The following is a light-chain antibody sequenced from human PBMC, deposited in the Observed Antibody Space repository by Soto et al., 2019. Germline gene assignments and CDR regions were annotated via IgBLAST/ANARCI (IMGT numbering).Light chain of an antibody. CDR1: QSIRHY. J-gene: IGKJ1*01. Sequence: DLQMTQSHPTMSAYVGDRVTITCRASQSIRHYMSWYQQLPGKAHKLLIYGASTLQSGVPSRFSGSGSGTDFTLTISSLQPYDVGTSFCQHYNSYSHTFGQGNKVEIK. CDR2: GAS. CDR3: QHYNSYSHT. V-gene: IGKV1-5*01.